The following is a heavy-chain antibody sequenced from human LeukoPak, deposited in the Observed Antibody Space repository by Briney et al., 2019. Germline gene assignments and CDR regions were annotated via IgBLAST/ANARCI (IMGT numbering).Heavy chain of an antibody. CDR1: GGSISSYY. Sequence: SETLSLTCTVSGGSISSYYWSWIRQPPGKGLEGIGYIYYSGNTNYNPTLKSRVTISVDTSKDQCTLKLSSVTAADTAVYYCARETYSSSWYDYYYYYMDVWGKGTTVTVSS. V-gene: IGHV4-59*12. D-gene: IGHD6-13*01. CDR2: IYYSGNT. J-gene: IGHJ6*03. CDR3: ARETYSSSWYDYYYYYMDV.